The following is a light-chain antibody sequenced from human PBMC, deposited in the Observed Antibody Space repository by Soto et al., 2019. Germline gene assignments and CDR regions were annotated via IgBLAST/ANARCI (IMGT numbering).Light chain of an antibody. V-gene: IGLV2-14*03. CDR1: SSDVGGSNF. J-gene: IGLJ1*01. Sequence: QSVLTQPASVSDSPGQSITISCTGTSSDVGGSNFVSWYQQHPGKPPKLIIYDVANRPSGVSNRFSGSKSGSTASLIISRLQTEDEADYYCVSYTSSTTYDFGTGTKVTVL. CDR2: DVA. CDR3: VSYTSSTTYD.